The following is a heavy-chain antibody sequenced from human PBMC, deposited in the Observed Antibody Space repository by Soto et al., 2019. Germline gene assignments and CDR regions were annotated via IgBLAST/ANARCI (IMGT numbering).Heavy chain of an antibody. J-gene: IGHJ4*02. V-gene: IGHV4-38-2*02. D-gene: IGHD2-15*01. Sequence: SETLSLTCAVSGYSISSGYYWGWIRQPPGKGLEWIGSIYHSGSTYYNPSLKSRVTISVDTSKNQFSLKLSSVTAADTAVYYCARDVVVLDYRGQGTLVTVSS. CDR3: ARDVVVLDY. CDR1: GYSISSGYY. CDR2: IYHSGST.